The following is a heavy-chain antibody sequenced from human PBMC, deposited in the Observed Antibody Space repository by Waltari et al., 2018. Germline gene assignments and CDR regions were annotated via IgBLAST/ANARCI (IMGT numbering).Heavy chain of an antibody. V-gene: IGHV4-38-2*01. J-gene: IGHJ5*02. Sequence: QVQLQESGPGLVKPSETLSLTCAVSGYSISSGYYWGWIRQPPGKGLEWIGIIYHSGSTYYNPSLKSRVTISVDTSKNQFSLKLSSVTAADTAVYYCARGPYGLFDPWGQGTLVTVSS. D-gene: IGHD4-17*01. CDR2: IYHSGST. CDR1: GYSISSGYY. CDR3: ARGPYGLFDP.